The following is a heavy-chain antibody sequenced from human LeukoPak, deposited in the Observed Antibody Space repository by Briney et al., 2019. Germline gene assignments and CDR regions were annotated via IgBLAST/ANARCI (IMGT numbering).Heavy chain of an antibody. CDR1: GYSFTTYW. D-gene: IGHD3-10*01. Sequence: GESLKISCKGSGYSFTTYWISWVRQMPGKGLEWMGIIYPGDSETRYSPSFQGQVTISADKSISTAYLQWSSLKASDSAMYYCARGNSGYYFDNWGQGTLVTVSS. CDR3: ARGNSGYYFDN. V-gene: IGHV5-51*01. CDR2: IYPGDSET. J-gene: IGHJ4*02.